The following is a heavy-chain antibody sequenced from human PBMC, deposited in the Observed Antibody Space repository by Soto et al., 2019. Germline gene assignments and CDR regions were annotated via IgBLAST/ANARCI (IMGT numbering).Heavy chain of an antibody. CDR3: ARGGVVAAVTPRLFDD. V-gene: IGHV1-18*01. Sequence: ASVKVSCKASGYTFTSYGISWVRQAPGQGLEWMGWISAYNGNTNYAQKLQGRVTMTTDTSTSTAYMELRSLRSDDTAVYYCARGGVVAAVTPRLFDDWCQGLLVTVSS. CDR2: ISAYNGNT. J-gene: IGHJ4*02. D-gene: IGHD2-2*01. CDR1: GYTFTSYG.